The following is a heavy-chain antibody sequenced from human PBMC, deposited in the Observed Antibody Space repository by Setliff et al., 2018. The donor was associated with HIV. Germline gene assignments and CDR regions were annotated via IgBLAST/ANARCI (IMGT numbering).Heavy chain of an antibody. J-gene: IGHJ4*02. D-gene: IGHD3-3*01. Sequence: GSLRLSCAASGFTFSSHSMNWVRQAPGKGLEWLTLLRQDVNKDYYVDSVKGRFTISRDNAKNSVHLQMNSLRDEDTAVYYCAKGPGFLTDFWGQGTLVTVSS. CDR3: AKGPGFLTDF. CDR1: GFTFSSHS. CDR2: LRQDVNKD. V-gene: IGHV3-7*03.